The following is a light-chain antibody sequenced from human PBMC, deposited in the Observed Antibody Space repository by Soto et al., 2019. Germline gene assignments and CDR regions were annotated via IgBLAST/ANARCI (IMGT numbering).Light chain of an antibody. CDR3: AAWDDSLNGPV. J-gene: IGLJ3*02. CDR2: RNN. Sequence: QSVLTQPPSASGTPGQRVTISCSGSSSNIGINTVNWYQQLPGTAPKLLIYRNNQWPSGVPDRFSGYKSGTSASLAISGLQSEDEADYYCAAWDDSLNGPVFGGGTKLTVL. V-gene: IGLV1-44*01. CDR1: SSNIGINT.